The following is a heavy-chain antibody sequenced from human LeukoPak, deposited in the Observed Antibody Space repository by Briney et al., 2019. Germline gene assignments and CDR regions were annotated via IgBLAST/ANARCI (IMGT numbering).Heavy chain of an antibody. CDR1: GFTFSNAW. J-gene: IGHJ4*02. D-gene: IGHD6-19*01. V-gene: IGHV3-15*01. CDR2: IKSKTDGGTT. CDR3: TTESFWWLVRGFDY. Sequence: GGSLRLSCAASGFTFSNAWMSWVRQAPGKGLEWVGRIKSKTDGGTTDYAAPVKGRFTISRDDSKNTLYLQMNSLKTEDTAVYYCTTESFWWLVRGFDYWGQGTLVTVSS.